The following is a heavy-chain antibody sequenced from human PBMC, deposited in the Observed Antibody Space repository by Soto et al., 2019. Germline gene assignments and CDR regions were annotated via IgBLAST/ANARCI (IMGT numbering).Heavy chain of an antibody. CDR2: ISGSGGST. Sequence: WGSLRLSCAASGFTFSSYAMSWVRQAPGKGLEWVSAISGSGGSTYYADSVRGRFTISRDNSKNTLYLQMNSLRAEDTAVYYCATSGSYAIDYWGQGTLVTVSS. CDR1: GFTFSSYA. J-gene: IGHJ4*02. V-gene: IGHV3-23*01. D-gene: IGHD1-26*01. CDR3: ATSGSYAIDY.